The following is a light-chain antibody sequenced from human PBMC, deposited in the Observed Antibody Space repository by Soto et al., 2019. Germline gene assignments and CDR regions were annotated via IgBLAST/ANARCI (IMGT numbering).Light chain of an antibody. J-gene: IGKJ1*01. V-gene: IGKV3-20*01. CDR1: QSVSSSY. CDR3: QQYGSSPRT. CDR2: GAS. Sequence: EIGLTQSPGALSLSPGERATLSCGASQSVSSSYLAWYQQKPGQAPRLLIYGASTRATGIPDRFSGSGSGTDFTLTISRLEPEDFAVYYWQQYGSSPRTFGQGTKVDI.